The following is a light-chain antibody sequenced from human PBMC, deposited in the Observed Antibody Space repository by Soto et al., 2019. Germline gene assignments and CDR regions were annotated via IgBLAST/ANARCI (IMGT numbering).Light chain of an antibody. J-gene: IGKJ1*01. CDR3: QQYASYSQT. CDR2: DAT. V-gene: IGKV1-5*01. CDR1: QAIRDW. Sequence: DVQLIQSPSTLPASIGDSVTITCRVSQAIRDWVAWYQQKPGKAPKLLLYDATSSDSGVPSRFSGSGSETEFTLTISGIQPDDFATYYCQQYASYSQTFGQGTKVDIK.